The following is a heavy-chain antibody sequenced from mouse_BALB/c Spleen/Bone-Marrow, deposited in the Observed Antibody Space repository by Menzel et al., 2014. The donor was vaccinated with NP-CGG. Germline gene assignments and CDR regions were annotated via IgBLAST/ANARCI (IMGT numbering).Heavy chain of an antibody. CDR2: ISSGSSTI. CDR1: GFTFSSFG. Sequence: KLMVSGGGLVQPGGSRKLSCAASGFTFSSFGMHWVRQAPEKGLEWVAYISSGSSTIYYADTGMGRFTISRDNPQNTLFLQMTSLRSEATAVYDCARSGSSDGFFDCCGQGSTTTVYS. J-gene: IGHJ2*01. CDR3: ARSGSSDGFFDC. V-gene: IGHV5-17*02. D-gene: IGHD1-1*01.